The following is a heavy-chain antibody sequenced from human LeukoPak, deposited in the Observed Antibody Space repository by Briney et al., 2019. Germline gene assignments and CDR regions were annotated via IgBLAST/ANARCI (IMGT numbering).Heavy chain of an antibody. J-gene: IGHJ1*01. V-gene: IGHV4-31*02. Sequence: PSETLSLICSVSGDFLINDNSIWSWIRQHPEKGLEWIGHLHPSGTTYFNPSLKSRITISIDTSKNHFSLEMTSMTAADTAVYYCTRGADDYKTGSWGQGTLVTVSS. CDR2: LHPSGTT. CDR1: GDFLINDNSI. CDR3: TRGADDYKTGS. D-gene: IGHD5-24*01.